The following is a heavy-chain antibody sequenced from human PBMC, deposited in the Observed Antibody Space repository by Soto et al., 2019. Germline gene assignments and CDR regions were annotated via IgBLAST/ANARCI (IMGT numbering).Heavy chain of an antibody. Sequence: XSVKVSCKASGYTFTSYGIIWVRQAPGQGLEWMGWISAYNGNTNYAQKLQGRVTMTTDTSTSTAYMELRSLRSDDTAVYYCARDPRFLESLDYWGQGTLVTVSS. CDR2: ISAYNGNT. V-gene: IGHV1-18*01. CDR3: ARDPRFLESLDY. J-gene: IGHJ4*02. CDR1: GYTFTSYG. D-gene: IGHD3-3*01.